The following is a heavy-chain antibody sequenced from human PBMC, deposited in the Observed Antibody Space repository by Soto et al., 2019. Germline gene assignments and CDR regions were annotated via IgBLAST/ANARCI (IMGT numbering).Heavy chain of an antibody. CDR1: GGTFSSYA. J-gene: IGHJ6*02. CDR2: IIPMNGAA. D-gene: IGHD3-10*01. Sequence: QVQLVQSGAEVKKPGSSVKVSCEASGGTFSSYAFSWVRQAPGQGLEWMGGIIPMNGAADYAQNFQGRVKITADESTSKAHMEMSSLGFEDTAAYFSAGRNYGSGTYYRHKQYYYYSGMDVWGQGTTVTV. V-gene: IGHV1-69*01. CDR3: AGRNYGSGTYYRHKQYYYYSGMDV.